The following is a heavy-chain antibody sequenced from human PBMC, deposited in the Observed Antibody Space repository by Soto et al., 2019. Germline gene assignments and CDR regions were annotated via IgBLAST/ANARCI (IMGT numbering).Heavy chain of an antibody. CDR1: GGTFSSYA. CDR3: AREQLLGWYYGMDV. J-gene: IGHJ6*02. V-gene: IGHV1-8*02. CDR2: MNPNSGNT. Sequence: GASVKVSCKASGGTFSSYAINWVRQATGQGLEWMGWMNPNSGNTGYAQKFQGRVTMTRNTSISTAYMELSSLRSEDTAVYYCAREQLLGWYYGMDVWGQGTTVTVSS. D-gene: IGHD2-2*01.